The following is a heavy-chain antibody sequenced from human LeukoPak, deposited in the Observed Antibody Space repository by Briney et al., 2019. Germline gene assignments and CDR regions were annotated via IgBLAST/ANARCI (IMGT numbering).Heavy chain of an antibody. Sequence: PSQTLSLTCAVSDGSISSGGYSWSWIRQPPGKDLEWIGYIYHSGSTYYNPSLKSRVTISVDRSKNQFSLKLSSVTAADTAVYYCARVRIPDPKFDPWGQGTLVTVSS. CDR3: ARVRIPDPKFDP. D-gene: IGHD1-14*01. CDR1: DGSISSGGYS. CDR2: IYHSGST. J-gene: IGHJ5*02. V-gene: IGHV4-30-2*01.